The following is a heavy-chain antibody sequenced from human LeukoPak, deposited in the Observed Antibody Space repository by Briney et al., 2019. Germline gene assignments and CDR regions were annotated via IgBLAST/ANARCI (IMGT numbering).Heavy chain of an antibody. CDR3: AKDRGQSTWYWRGGAFDI. V-gene: IGHV3-23*01. Sequence: GGSLRLSCATSGLILSNYAMSWVRQALGKGLKWVSAISGSGGSTYSADSVKGRFTISRDNSKNTLYLQMDRLRAEGTALYFCAKDRGQSTWYWRGGAFDIWGQGTRVTVSS. J-gene: IGHJ3*02. CDR1: GLILSNYA. D-gene: IGHD2-8*02. CDR2: ISGSGGST.